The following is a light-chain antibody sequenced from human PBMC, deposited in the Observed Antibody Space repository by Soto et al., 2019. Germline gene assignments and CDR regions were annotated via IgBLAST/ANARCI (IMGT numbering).Light chain of an antibody. CDR2: LEGSGSY. CDR1: SGHSSYI. Sequence: QSVLTQSSSASASLGSSVKLTCTLSSGHSSYIIAWHQQQPGKAPRYLMKLEGSGSYNKGSGVPDRFSGSSSGADRYLTISNLQFEDEADYYCETWDSNTRQVVFGGGTKLTVL. V-gene: IGLV4-60*02. CDR3: ETWDSNTRQVV. J-gene: IGLJ2*01.